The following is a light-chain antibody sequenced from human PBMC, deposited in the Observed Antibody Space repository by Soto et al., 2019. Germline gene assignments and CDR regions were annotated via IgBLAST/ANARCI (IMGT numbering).Light chain of an antibody. J-gene: IGKJ1*01. V-gene: IGKV1-5*03. Sequence: DIQMTQSPSTLSGSVGDRVTITCRASRTISSWLAWYQRKPGKAPTLLIYKASTLKSGVPSRFSGSGSGTEFTLTISSLQPDDFATYYCQHYNSYSEAFGQGTKVDI. CDR3: QHYNSYSEA. CDR1: RTISSW. CDR2: KAS.